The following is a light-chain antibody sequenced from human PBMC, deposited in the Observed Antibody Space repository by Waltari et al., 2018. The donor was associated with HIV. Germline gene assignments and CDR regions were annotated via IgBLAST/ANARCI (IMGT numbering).Light chain of an antibody. Sequence: DIHLTQSPSFLSASVGDRVTITCRASQGLNNYLAWYQQKPGKAPNLLIDGASALQSGVPSRFSGSGSGTEFTLTISNLQPEDFATFYCQQLDSYPLTFGGGTKVDIK. CDR3: QQLDSYPLT. CDR1: QGLNNY. V-gene: IGKV1-9*01. J-gene: IGKJ4*01. CDR2: GAS.